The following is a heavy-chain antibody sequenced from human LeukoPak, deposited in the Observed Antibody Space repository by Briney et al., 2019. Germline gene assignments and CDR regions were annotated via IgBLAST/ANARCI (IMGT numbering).Heavy chain of an antibody. CDR3: AKDRPEANYYYYGMDV. Sequence: PGGSLRLSCAASGFTFDDYAMHWVRQAPGKGLEWVSGISGSGGSTYYADSVKGRFTISRDNSKNTLYLQMNSLRAEDTAVYYCAKDRPEANYYYYGMDVWGQGTTVTVSS. J-gene: IGHJ6*02. V-gene: IGHV3-23*01. CDR1: GFTFDDYA. CDR2: ISGSGGST.